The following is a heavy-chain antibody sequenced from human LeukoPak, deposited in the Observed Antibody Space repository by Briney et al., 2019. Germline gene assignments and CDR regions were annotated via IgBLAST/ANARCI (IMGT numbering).Heavy chain of an antibody. CDR1: GYTFTSYG. J-gene: IGHJ6*02. Sequence: ASVNVSCKASGYTFTSYGISWVRQAPGQGLEWMGWISAYNGNTNYAQKLQGRVTMTTDTSTSTAYMELRSLRSDDTAVYYCARDVYCSSTSCYKYYYYYGMGVWGQGTTVTVSS. D-gene: IGHD2-2*02. CDR2: ISAYNGNT. V-gene: IGHV1-18*01. CDR3: ARDVYCSSTSCYKYYYYYGMGV.